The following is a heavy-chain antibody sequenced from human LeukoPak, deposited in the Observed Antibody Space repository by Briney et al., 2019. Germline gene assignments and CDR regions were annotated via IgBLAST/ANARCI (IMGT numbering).Heavy chain of an antibody. D-gene: IGHD3-10*01. CDR1: RGPTTIYY. CDR2: VYHSGST. CDR3: AADRQQGGSGSYWFDP. J-gene: IGHJ5*02. Sequence: SETLSLTCTVSRGPTTIYYWSWIRRSAGKGLGGIGNVYHSGSTTYNPSLKSRVTISVDTSKNQFSLRMTSVTTADTAVYYCAADRQQGGSGSYWFDPWGQGTQVTVSS. V-gene: IGHV4-59*08.